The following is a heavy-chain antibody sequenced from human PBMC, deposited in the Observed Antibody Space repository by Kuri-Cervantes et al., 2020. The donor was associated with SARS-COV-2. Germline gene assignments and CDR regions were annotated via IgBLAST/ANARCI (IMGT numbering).Heavy chain of an antibody. J-gene: IGHJ3*02. D-gene: IGHD5-12*01. CDR2: IYTSGST. CDR3: ASQRYSGYGDAFDI. Sequence: GSLRLSCTVSGGPISSYYWSWIRQPAGKGLEWIGRIYTSGSTNYNPSLKSRVTMSVDTSKNQFSLKLSSVTAADTAVYYCASQRYSGYGDAFDIWGQGTMVTVSS. V-gene: IGHV4-4*07. CDR1: GGPISSYY.